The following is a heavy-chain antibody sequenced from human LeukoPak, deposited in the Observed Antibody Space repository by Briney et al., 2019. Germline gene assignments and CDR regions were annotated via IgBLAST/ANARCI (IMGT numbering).Heavy chain of an antibody. Sequence: PSETLSLTCAVSGGSFSGYYWSWIRQPPGKGLEWIGEINHSGSTNYNPSLKSRVTISVDTSKNQFSLKLSSVTAADTAVYYCARKRGYSYGSLEYWGQGTLVTVSS. CDR1: GGSFSGYY. J-gene: IGHJ4*02. CDR2: INHSGST. D-gene: IGHD5-18*01. CDR3: ARKRGYSYGSLEY. V-gene: IGHV4-34*01.